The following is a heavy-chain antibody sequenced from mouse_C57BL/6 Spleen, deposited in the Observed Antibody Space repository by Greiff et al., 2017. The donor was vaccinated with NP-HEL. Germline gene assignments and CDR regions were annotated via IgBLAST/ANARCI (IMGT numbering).Heavy chain of an antibody. V-gene: IGHV1-15*01. CDR1: GYTFTDYE. D-gene: IGHD2-10*01. J-gene: IGHJ4*01. CDR3: TPYYGNPYYYAMDY. Sequence: QVQLQQSGAELVRPGASVTLSCKASGYTFTDYEMHWVKQTPVHGLEWIGALDPETGGNAYNQKFKGKAILTAAKSSSTAYMELRSLTSEDSAVYYCTPYYGNPYYYAMDYWGQGTSVTVSS. CDR2: LDPETGGN.